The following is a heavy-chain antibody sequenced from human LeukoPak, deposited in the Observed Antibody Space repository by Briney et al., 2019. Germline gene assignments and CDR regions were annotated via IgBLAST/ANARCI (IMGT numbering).Heavy chain of an antibody. V-gene: IGHV4-59*01. Sequence: PSETLSLTCTVSGGSISSYYWSWIRQPPGEGLEWIGYIYYSGSTYYNPSLRSRVTISVDTSKNQFSLKLSSVTAADTAVYYCARYYYDSSGYRSGRYFDYWGQGTLVTVSS. J-gene: IGHJ4*02. CDR1: GGSISSYY. D-gene: IGHD3-22*01. CDR2: IYYSGST. CDR3: ARYYYDSSGYRSGRYFDY.